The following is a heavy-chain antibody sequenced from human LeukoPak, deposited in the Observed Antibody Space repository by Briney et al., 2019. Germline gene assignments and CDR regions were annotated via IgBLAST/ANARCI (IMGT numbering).Heavy chain of an antibody. CDR1: GGSFSGYY. CDR3: ARDRYYYDSSGYRAMDV. Sequence: PSETLSFTCAVYGGSFSGYYWSWIRQPPGKGLEWIGEINHSGSTNYNPSLKSRVTISVDTSKNQFSLKLSSVTAADTAVYYCARDRYYYDSSGYRAMDVWGKGTTVTISS. V-gene: IGHV4-34*01. D-gene: IGHD3-22*01. J-gene: IGHJ6*03. CDR2: INHSGST.